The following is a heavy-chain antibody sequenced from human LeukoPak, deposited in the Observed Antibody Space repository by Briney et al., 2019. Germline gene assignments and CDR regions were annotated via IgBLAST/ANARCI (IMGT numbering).Heavy chain of an antibody. J-gene: IGHJ4*02. CDR1: GFTFSDYY. Sequence: PGGSVRLSCAATGFTFSDYYMSWLRQAPGKGLEWISYISSSGSADYYADSVQGRFTVSRDNAKSSLYLQMNSLRAEDTAAYYCARTQKYYDLWSGMNWGQGTLVTVSS. CDR3: ARTQKYYDLWSGMN. D-gene: IGHD3-3*01. CDR2: ISSSGSAD. V-gene: IGHV3-11*04.